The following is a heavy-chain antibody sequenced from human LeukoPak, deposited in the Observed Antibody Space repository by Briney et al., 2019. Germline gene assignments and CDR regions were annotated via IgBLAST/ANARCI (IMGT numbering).Heavy chain of an antibody. J-gene: IGHJ3*02. CDR2: IHYSGST. D-gene: IGHD3-10*01. CDR3: ARYRVTMVRDAFDI. CDR1: SGSISSYY. Sequence: SETLSLTCTVSSGSISSYYWSWIRQPPGKGLEWIGYIHYSGSTNYNPSLKSRVTISVDTSKNQFSLELSSVTAADTAVYYCARYRVTMVRDAFDIWGQGTMVTVSS. V-gene: IGHV4-59*08.